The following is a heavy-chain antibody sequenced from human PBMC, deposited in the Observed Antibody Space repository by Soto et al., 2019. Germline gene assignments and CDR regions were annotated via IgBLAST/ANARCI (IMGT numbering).Heavy chain of an antibody. CDR3: VRNIVGATKGGWFDP. V-gene: IGHV3-23*01. Sequence: PXVCLRLSCTACGFSFSSYTVSWVRQAPGKGLEWVSSFSGRDATTYYADSVKGRFTISRDNSKNTLYLQMNSLRAEDTALYFCVRNIVGATKGGWFDPWGQGALVTVPS. D-gene: IGHD1-26*01. CDR1: GFSFSSYT. CDR2: FSGRDATT. J-gene: IGHJ5*02.